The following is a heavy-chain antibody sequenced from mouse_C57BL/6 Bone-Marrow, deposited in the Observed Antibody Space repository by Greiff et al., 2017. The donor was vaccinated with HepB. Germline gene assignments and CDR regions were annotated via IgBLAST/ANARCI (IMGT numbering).Heavy chain of an antibody. J-gene: IGHJ1*03. V-gene: IGHV3-5*01. D-gene: IGHD4-1*01. CDR2: IYYSGTI. CDR1: GISITTGNYR. Sequence: EVKLQESGPGLVKPSQTVFLTCTVTGISITTGNYRWSWIRQFPGNKLEWIGYIYYSGTITYNPSLTSRTTITRDTPKNQFFLEMNSLTAEDTATYYCAREAGLGLGWYFDVWGTGTTVTVSS. CDR3: AREAGLGLGWYFDV.